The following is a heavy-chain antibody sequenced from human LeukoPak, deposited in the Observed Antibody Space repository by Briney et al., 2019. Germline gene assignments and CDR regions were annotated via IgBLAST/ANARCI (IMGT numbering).Heavy chain of an antibody. J-gene: IGHJ3*02. CDR1: GFTFSSYE. V-gene: IGHV3-7*01. Sequence: GSLRLSCAASGFTFSSYEMNWVRQAPGKGLEWVTNIKKDGSEKYYVDSVKGRFTISRDNAKNSLYLQMNSLRAEDTAVYYCARDHDNYDILTGYYSSNAFDIWGQGTMVTVSS. CDR3: ARDHDNYDILTGYYSSNAFDI. D-gene: IGHD3-9*01. CDR2: IKKDGSEK.